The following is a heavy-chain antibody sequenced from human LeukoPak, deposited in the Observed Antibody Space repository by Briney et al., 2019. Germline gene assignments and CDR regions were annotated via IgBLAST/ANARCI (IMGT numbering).Heavy chain of an antibody. V-gene: IGHV3-9*01. CDR2: ISWNSGSI. CDR1: GFTFDDYA. Sequence: GRSLRLSCAAPGFTFDDYAMHWVRQAPGKGLEWVSGISWNSGSIGYADSVKGRFTISRDNSKNTLYLQMNSLRAEDTAVYYCARAVGVQLWLNYFDYWGQGTLVTVSS. CDR3: ARAVGVQLWLNYFDY. D-gene: IGHD5-18*01. J-gene: IGHJ4*02.